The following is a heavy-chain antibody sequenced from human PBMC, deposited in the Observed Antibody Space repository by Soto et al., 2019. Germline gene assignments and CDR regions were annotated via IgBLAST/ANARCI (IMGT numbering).Heavy chain of an antibody. J-gene: IGHJ1*01. CDR2: IYFAGTT. Sequence: PSETLSLTCTVSDGSLSPNYWSWIRQPPGKGLEWIGYIYFAGTTTYNPSLQSRVSISLDTSKNEVSLKLTSVTAADTAVYFCARLCDYYQAMDSWGQGTLVTVSS. CDR1: DGSLSPNY. D-gene: IGHD3-22*01. CDR3: ARLCDYYQAMDS. V-gene: IGHV4-59*08.